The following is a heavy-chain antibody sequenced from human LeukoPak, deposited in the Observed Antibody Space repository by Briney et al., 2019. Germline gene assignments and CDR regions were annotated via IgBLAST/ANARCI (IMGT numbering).Heavy chain of an antibody. J-gene: IGHJ3*02. CDR1: GYTFTSYF. D-gene: IGHD1-26*01. CDR3: ARGDGEGATIYAFDI. CDR2: INPSGGRT. V-gene: IGHV1-46*01. Sequence: ASVKVSCKASGYTFTSYFMHWVRQAPGQGLEWMGVINPSGGRTSYAQNLQGRVTMTRDMSTSTVYMELSSLRSEDTAVYFCARGDGEGATIYAFDIWGQGTMVTVSS.